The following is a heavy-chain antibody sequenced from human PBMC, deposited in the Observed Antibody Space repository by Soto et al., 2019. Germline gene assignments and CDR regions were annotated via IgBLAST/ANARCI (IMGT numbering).Heavy chain of an antibody. V-gene: IGHV1-18*01. J-gene: IGHJ5*02. D-gene: IGHD2-2*01. Sequence: QVQLVQSGAEVKQPGASVKVSCKASGFTFTHYGFSWVRQAPGQGLELMGWISAYNGNTYYAQKLQDRVTLTTDTSKSTVYMDLRSLRSDDTAMYYCARKPPPSGYCDSTSCQNWSDHWGQGTLVTVSS. CDR2: ISAYNGNT. CDR1: GFTFTHYG. CDR3: ARKPPPSGYCDSTSCQNWSDH.